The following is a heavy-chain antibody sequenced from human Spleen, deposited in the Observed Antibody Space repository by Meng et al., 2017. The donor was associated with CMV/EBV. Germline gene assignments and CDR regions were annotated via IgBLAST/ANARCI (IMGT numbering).Heavy chain of an antibody. J-gene: IGHJ1*01. CDR1: YTFNSYY. CDR3: TRDHRSLTGANHGPGY. D-gene: IGHD1-26*01. CDR2: INPIAAST. V-gene: IGHV1-46*02. Sequence: YTFNSYYMHWVRQAPGQGLEWMGIINPIAASTTYAQKFQGRVTMTRDTSTSTVYMELSSLRSEDTAIYYCTRDHRSLTGANHGPGYWGQGTLVTVSS.